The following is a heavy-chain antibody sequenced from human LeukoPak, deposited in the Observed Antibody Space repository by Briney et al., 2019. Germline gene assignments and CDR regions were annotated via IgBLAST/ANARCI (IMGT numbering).Heavy chain of an antibody. CDR2: IYCSGST. D-gene: IGHD3-10*01. CDR3: ARGGSGSYLYYFDC. CDR1: GGSISSGGYY. Sequence: PSETLSLTCTVSGGSISSGGYYWNWIRQRPGKGLEWIGYIYCSGSTYYNPSLKSRVTISVDTSKNQFSLKLSSVTAADTALYYCARGGSGSYLYYFDCWGQGTLVTVSS. V-gene: IGHV4-31*03. J-gene: IGHJ4*02.